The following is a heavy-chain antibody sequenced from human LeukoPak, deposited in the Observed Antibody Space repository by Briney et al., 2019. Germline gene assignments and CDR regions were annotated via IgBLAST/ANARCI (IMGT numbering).Heavy chain of an antibody. CDR1: GYTFTSYY. CDR3: ARDIGSGYYNFDY. D-gene: IGHD5-12*01. CDR2: INLSGDRT. Sequence: GASVKVSCKASGYTFTSYYLHWVRQAPGQGLEWMGTINLSGDRTSYAQKIQGRVTMTRDTSTSTVYMELSSLTSEDTAVYYCARDIGSGYYNFDYWGQGPLVPVSS. J-gene: IGHJ4*02. V-gene: IGHV1-46*01.